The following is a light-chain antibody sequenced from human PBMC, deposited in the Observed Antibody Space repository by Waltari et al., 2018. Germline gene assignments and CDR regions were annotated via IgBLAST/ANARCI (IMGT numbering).Light chain of an antibody. V-gene: IGKV4-1*01. Sequence: DIVMSQSPDSLAVSLGERATVNCKSSQSVLNNNNNYLAWYQQKPGKPPELLIYWASTRESGVPDRFSGSGSGTDFTLTISSLQAEDVAVYYCQQYFISPRTFGQGTKVEIK. CDR1: QSVLNNNNNY. CDR2: WAS. J-gene: IGKJ1*01. CDR3: QQYFISPRT.